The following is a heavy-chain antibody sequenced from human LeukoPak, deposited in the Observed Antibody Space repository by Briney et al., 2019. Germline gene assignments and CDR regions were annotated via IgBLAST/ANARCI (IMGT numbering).Heavy chain of an antibody. Sequence: PGGSLRLSCVASGFTFTNYWVSWVRQAPGKGLEWVANIKQDGSDKYYVDSVKGRFTISRDNAKNSLYLQMNSLRAEDTAVYYCARGNEGIVVVVAAPYFDYWGQGTLVTVSS. CDR1: GFTFTNYW. J-gene: IGHJ4*02. CDR3: ARGNEGIVVVVAAPYFDY. CDR2: IKQDGSDK. D-gene: IGHD2-15*01. V-gene: IGHV3-7*01.